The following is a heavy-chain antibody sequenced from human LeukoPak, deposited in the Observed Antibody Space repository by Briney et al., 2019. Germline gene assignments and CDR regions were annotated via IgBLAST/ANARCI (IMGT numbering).Heavy chain of an antibody. Sequence: GGSLRLSCAASGFTFISYAVSWVRQAPGKGREWVSSISGSGGSTYSADSVKGRCTISRDNSKNTLYLQMNSLRAEDTALYYCAKDRSCPHAICHGDFDYWGQGTLVSVSS. V-gene: IGHV3-23*01. J-gene: IGHJ4*02. CDR2: ISGSGGST. D-gene: IGHD2-8*01. CDR1: GFTFISYA. CDR3: AKDRSCPHAICHGDFDY.